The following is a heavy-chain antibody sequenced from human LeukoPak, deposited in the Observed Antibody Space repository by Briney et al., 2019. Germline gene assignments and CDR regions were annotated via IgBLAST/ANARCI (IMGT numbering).Heavy chain of an antibody. J-gene: IGHJ3*02. Sequence: SETLSLTCTVSGYSISSGYYWGWIRQPPGKGLEWIGSIYHSGSTNYNPSLKSRVTISVDTSKNQFSLKLSSVTAADTAVYYCASYRGFGRHDAFDIWGQGTMVTVSS. V-gene: IGHV4-38-2*02. CDR2: IYHSGST. CDR1: GYSISSGYY. D-gene: IGHD3-10*01. CDR3: ASYRGFGRHDAFDI.